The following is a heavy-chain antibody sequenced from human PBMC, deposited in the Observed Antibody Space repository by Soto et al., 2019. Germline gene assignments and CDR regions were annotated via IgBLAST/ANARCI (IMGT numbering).Heavy chain of an antibody. Sequence: EVQLLESGGGLVQPGGSLRLSCAASGFTFNSYAMHWVRQAPGKGLEWVSGISGFSAGSASTYFADSVKGRFIISRDNSTHILYLQMTNLRAEDTALYSCARVPLFVGLDAFAFWGQATMVTDSS. CDR3: ARVPLFVGLDAFAF. CDR2: ISGFSAGSAST. D-gene: IGHD6-6*01. CDR1: GFTFNSYA. J-gene: IGHJ3*01. V-gene: IGHV3-23*01.